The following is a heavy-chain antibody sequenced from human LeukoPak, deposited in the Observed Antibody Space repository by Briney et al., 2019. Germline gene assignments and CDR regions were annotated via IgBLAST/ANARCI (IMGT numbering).Heavy chain of an antibody. V-gene: IGHV1-8*01. J-gene: IGHJ6*03. Sequence: ASVKVSCKASGYTFTSYDINWVRQATGQGLEWMGWMNPNSGNTGYAQKFQGRVTMTRNTSISTAYMELSSLRSEDTAVYYCAGGPEDCSSTSCAYYYYYYYMDVWGKGTTVTVSS. CDR3: AGGPEDCSSTSCAYYYYYYYMDV. D-gene: IGHD2-2*01. CDR1: GYTFTSYD. CDR2: MNPNSGNT.